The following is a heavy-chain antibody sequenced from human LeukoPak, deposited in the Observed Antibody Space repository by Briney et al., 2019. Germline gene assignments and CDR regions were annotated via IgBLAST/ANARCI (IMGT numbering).Heavy chain of an antibody. V-gene: IGHV3-33*08. CDR1: GFTFSSYG. CDR2: IWYGGSNK. J-gene: IGHJ4*02. D-gene: IGHD1-26*01. CDR3: VPGAGAENPDY. Sequence: GGSLRLSCAASGFTFSSYGMHWVRQAPGKGLEWVAVIWYGGSNKYYADSVKGRLTISRDNSKNTLYLQMNSLRAEDTAVYYCVPGAGAENPDYWGQGTLVTVSS.